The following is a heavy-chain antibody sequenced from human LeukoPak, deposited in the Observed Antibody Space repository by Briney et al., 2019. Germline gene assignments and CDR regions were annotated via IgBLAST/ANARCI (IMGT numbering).Heavy chain of an antibody. J-gene: IGHJ3*02. V-gene: IGHV3-49*04. D-gene: IGHD2-21*02. CDR3: TRTHDFDAFDI. CDR1: GFTFGDYA. CDR2: IRSKAYGGTT. Sequence: PGGSLRLSCTASGFTFGDYAMSWVRQAPGKGLEWVGFIRSKAYGGTTEYAASVKGRFTISRDDSKSIAYLQMNSLKTEDTAVYYCTRTHDFDAFDIWGQGTMVTVSS.